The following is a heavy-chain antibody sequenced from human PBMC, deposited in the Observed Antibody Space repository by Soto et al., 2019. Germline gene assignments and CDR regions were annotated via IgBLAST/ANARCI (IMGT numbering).Heavy chain of an antibody. Sequence: SSETLSLTCAVYGGSFSGYYWSWIRQPPGKGLEWIGEINHSGSTNYNPSLKTRVTISVDTSKNQFSLKLSSVTAADTAVYYCARAKAAVRATGTTFSYYYYGMDVWGQGTTVTVSS. CDR2: INHSGST. V-gene: IGHV4-34*01. D-gene: IGHD1-1*01. CDR1: GGSFSGYY. J-gene: IGHJ6*02. CDR3: ARAKAAVRATGTTFSYYYYGMDV.